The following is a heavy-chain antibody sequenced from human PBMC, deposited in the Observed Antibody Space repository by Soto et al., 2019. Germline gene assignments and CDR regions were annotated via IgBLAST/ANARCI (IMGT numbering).Heavy chain of an antibody. CDR1: SGSISSSNR. Sequence: PSETLSLTCAVSSGSISSSNRWSWVRQPPGKGLKWIGEIYQSGSTNYNPSLKTRVTISLDKSKSQFSLKLNSVTAADSAVYFCARLEGLATISYYFDFWGQGALVTVSS. CDR3: ARLEGLATISYYFDF. J-gene: IGHJ4*02. D-gene: IGHD3-9*01. V-gene: IGHV4-4*02. CDR2: IYQSGST.